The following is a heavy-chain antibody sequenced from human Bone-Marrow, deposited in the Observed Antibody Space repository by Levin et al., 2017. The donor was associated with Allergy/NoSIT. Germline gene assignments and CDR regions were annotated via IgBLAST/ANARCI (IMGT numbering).Heavy chain of an antibody. D-gene: IGHD3-10*01. CDR2: IYSGGGK. Sequence: GGSLRLSCAASGFFVTSNYVTWVRQAPGKGLEWVSVIYSGGGKNYADSVKGRFTISRDKSKNTVYLQMDRLRAEDTAVYYCAKDLYYYASGSFLMLDYWGQGTLVTVSS. J-gene: IGHJ4*02. CDR3: AKDLYYYASGSFLMLDY. CDR1: GFFVTSNY. V-gene: IGHV3-53*01.